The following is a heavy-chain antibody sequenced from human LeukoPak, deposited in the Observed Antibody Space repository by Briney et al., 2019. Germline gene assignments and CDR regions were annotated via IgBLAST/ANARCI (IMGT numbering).Heavy chain of an antibody. CDR1: GFTFSSYG. Sequence: PGGSLRLSCAASGFTFSSYGMHWVRQAPGKGLEWVAVISYDGSNKYYADSVKGRFTISRDNSKNTLYLQMNSLRAEDTAVYYCAEDPMSNSYYFDYWGQGTLVTVSS. J-gene: IGHJ4*02. CDR2: ISYDGSNK. V-gene: IGHV3-30*18. CDR3: AEDPMSNSYYFDY.